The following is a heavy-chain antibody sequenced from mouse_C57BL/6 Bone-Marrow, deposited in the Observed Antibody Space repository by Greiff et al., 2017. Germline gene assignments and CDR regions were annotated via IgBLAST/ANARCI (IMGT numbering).Heavy chain of an antibody. J-gene: IGHJ2*01. D-gene: IGHD1-1*01. CDR2: IYPGDGDT. Sequence: QVQLQQSGAELVKPGASVKISCKASGYAFSSYWMNWVKQRPGTGLEWIGQIYPGDGDTNYNGKFKGKATLTADKSSSTAYMQLSSLTSEDSAVYFCARGATVVASGYFDYWGQGTTLTVSS. CDR1: GYAFSSYW. CDR3: ARGATVVASGYFDY. V-gene: IGHV1-80*01.